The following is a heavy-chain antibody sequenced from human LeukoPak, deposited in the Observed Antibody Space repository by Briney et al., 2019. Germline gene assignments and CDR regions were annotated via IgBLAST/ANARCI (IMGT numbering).Heavy chain of an antibody. V-gene: IGHV3-30*03. CDR2: ISNDGSRK. CDR1: GFTFSRHG. CDR3: ARDRAWNYFDY. J-gene: IGHJ4*02. Sequence: GRSLRLSCAPSGFTFSRHGMHWVRQAPGKGLEWVAIISNDGSRKYYAHSVEGRFTISRDNSKNTLYLQMDSLRAEDAAVYYCARDRAWNYFDYWGQGTLVTVSS. D-gene: IGHD3-3*01.